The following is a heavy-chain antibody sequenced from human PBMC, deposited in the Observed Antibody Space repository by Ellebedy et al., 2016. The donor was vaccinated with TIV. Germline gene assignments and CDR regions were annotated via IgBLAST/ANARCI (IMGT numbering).Heavy chain of an antibody. CDR3: ARVVGGSSSL. D-gene: IGHD6-13*01. CDR2: INQDGSEK. CDR1: GFTLSSYW. Sequence: GESLKISCAASGFTLSSYWMSWVRQAPGKGLEWVANINQDGSEKYYVDSVKGRFSISRDNAKNSLYLQMNSLRAEDTAVYYCARVVGGSSSLWGQGTLVTVSS. V-gene: IGHV3-7*03. J-gene: IGHJ4*02.